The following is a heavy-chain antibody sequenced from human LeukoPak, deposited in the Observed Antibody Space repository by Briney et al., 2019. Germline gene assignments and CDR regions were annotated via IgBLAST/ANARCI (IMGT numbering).Heavy chain of an antibody. CDR3: ARESYYYDSSGYLAAGVIGY. Sequence: PGGSLRLSCAASGFTFSTYAMSWVRQAPGKGLEWVGEINHSGSTNYNPSLKSRVTISVDTSKNQFSLKLSSVTAADTAVYYCARESYYYDSSGYLAAGVIGYWGQGTLVTVSS. D-gene: IGHD3-22*01. J-gene: IGHJ4*02. CDR2: INHSGST. CDR1: GFTFSTYA. V-gene: IGHV4-34*01.